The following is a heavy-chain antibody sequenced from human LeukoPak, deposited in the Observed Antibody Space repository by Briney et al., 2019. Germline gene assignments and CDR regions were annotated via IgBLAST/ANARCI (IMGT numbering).Heavy chain of an antibody. CDR2: ISGSGGST. CDR3: AKDALRYFDFNWFDP. Sequence: GGSPRLSCAASGFTFSSYGMSWVRQAPGKGLEWVSVISGSGGSTYYADSVKGRFTISRDNSKNTLYLQMNSLRAEDTAVYYCAKDALRYFDFNWFDPWGQGTLVTVSS. CDR1: GFTFSSYG. D-gene: IGHD3-9*01. J-gene: IGHJ5*02. V-gene: IGHV3-23*01.